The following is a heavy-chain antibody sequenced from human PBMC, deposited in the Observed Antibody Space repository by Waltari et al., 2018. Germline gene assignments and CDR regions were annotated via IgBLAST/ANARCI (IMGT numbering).Heavy chain of an antibody. CDR2: ISYDGSNK. D-gene: IGHD6-19*01. Sequence: QVQLVESGGGVVQPGRSLRLSCAASGFPFSSYAIHWVRQAPGKGLEWVAGISYDGSNKYDADSVKGRFTISRDNSKNTLYLQMNSLRAEDTAVYYCARAITVAGTELFYWGQGTLVTVSS. CDR1: GFPFSSYA. J-gene: IGHJ4*02. V-gene: IGHV3-30*01. CDR3: ARAITVAGTELFY.